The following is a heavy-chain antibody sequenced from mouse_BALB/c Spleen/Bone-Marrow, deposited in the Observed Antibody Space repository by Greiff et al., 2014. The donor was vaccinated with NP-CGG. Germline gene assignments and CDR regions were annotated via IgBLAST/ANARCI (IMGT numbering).Heavy chain of an antibody. CDR2: INPGSGGA. D-gene: IGHD3-2*01. J-gene: IGHJ2*01. V-gene: IGHV1-54*01. CDR1: GYAFTNYL. Sequence: VQPQESGAELVRPGTSVKVSCKASGYAFTNYLIEWVKQRPGQGLGWIGVINPGSGGANYNEKFKGKATLTADKSSSTAYKQLSSLTSDDSAVDFCARQWTARAVDYWGQGTTLTVSS. CDR3: ARQWTARAVDY.